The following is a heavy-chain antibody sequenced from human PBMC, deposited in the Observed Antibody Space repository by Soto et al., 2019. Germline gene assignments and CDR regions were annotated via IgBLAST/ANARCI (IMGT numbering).Heavy chain of an antibody. CDR2: IYHTGST. D-gene: IGHD2-21*02. Sequence: PSETLSLTYTGSGGSMSRCDYYWSWIRQPPGKGLEWIGFIYHTGSTYYSPSLKNRVAISVDTSTNQFSMKLSSVTATEQAVYFCARDPLFVFGDLSNVFDIWGQGRM. J-gene: IGHJ3*02. V-gene: IGHV4-30-4*01. CDR3: ARDPLFVFGDLSNVFDI. CDR1: GGSMSRCDYY.